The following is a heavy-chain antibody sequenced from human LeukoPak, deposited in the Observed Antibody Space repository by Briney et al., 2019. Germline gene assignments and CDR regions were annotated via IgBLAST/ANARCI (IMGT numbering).Heavy chain of an antibody. Sequence: GGSLRLSCAASGFTFSNSFMSWVRQAPGEGLEWVANINKDGTWTYYLDSVKGRFAISRDNAMDSLYLQMNNLRAEDTAVYYCAGLGIASTSNFFDPWRQGTLVTVSP. CDR2: INKDGTWT. CDR1: GFTFSNSF. D-gene: IGHD2-2*01. CDR3: AGLGIASTSNFFDP. V-gene: IGHV3-7*01. J-gene: IGHJ5*02.